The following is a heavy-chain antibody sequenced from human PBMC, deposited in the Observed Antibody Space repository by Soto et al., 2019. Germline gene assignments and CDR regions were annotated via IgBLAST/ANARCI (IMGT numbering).Heavy chain of an antibody. CDR2: IYYSGST. CDR3: ARAEVYVGLVAPFDY. Sequence: QVQLQESGPGLVKPSQTLSLTCTVSGGSISSGDYYWSWIRQPPGKGLEWIGYIYYSGSTYYNPSLKSRVTISVDTSKNQFSLKLSSVTAADTAVYYCARAEVYVGLVAPFDYWGQGTLVTVSS. CDR1: GGSISSGDYY. D-gene: IGHD2-15*01. V-gene: IGHV4-30-4*01. J-gene: IGHJ4*02.